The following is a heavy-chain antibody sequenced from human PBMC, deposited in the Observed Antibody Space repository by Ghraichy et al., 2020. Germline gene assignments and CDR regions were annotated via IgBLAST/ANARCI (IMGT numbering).Heavy chain of an antibody. Sequence: SETLSLTCTVSGGSISSYYWSWIRQPPGKGLEWIGYIYYSGSTNYNPSLKSRVTISVDTSKNQFSLKLSSVTAADTAVYYCARVGRSHYYYYYGMDVWGQGTTVTVSS. V-gene: IGHV4-59*01. D-gene: IGHD4-17*01. CDR1: GGSISSYY. CDR3: ARVGRSHYYYYYGMDV. J-gene: IGHJ6*02. CDR2: IYYSGST.